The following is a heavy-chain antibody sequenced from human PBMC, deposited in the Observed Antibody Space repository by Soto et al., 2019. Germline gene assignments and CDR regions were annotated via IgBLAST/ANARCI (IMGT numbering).Heavy chain of an antibody. V-gene: IGHV4-34*01. Sequence: SETLSLTCAVYGGSFSGYYWSWIRQPPGKGLEWIGEINHSGSTNYNPSLKSRVTISVDTSKNQFSLKLSSVTAADTAVYYCARHPGYCTNGVCYLFDPWGQGTLVTVSS. CDR3: ARHPGYCTNGVCYLFDP. J-gene: IGHJ5*02. CDR2: INHSGST. CDR1: GGSFSGYY. D-gene: IGHD2-8*01.